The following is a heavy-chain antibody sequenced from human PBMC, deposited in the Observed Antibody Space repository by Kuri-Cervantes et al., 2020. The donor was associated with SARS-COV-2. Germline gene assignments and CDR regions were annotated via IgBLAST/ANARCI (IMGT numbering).Heavy chain of an antibody. Sequence: ASVKVSCKASGYTSTGYYMHWVQQAPGQGLEWMGWINPNSGGTNYAQKFQGRVTMTRDTSISTAYMELSRLRSDDTAVYYCARESKVRRVVPAAKDSRTQYYFDYWGQGTLVTVSS. CDR3: ARESKVRRVVPAAKDSRTQYYFDY. D-gene: IGHD2-2*01. J-gene: IGHJ4*02. CDR1: GYTSTGYY. V-gene: IGHV1-2*02. CDR2: INPNSGGT.